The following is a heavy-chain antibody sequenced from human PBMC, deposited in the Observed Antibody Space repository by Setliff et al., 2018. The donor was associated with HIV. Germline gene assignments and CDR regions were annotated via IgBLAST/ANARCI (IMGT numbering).Heavy chain of an antibody. D-gene: IGHD2-8*01. V-gene: IGHV4-34*01. CDR2: ITHSGST. J-gene: IGHJ6*02. Sequence: SETLSLTCAVYDGSFSGYYWIWIRQPPGKGLEWIGEITHSGSTNYNPSLKSRVTISVDTSKNQFSLKLTSVTAADTAVYYCARGSMVTNYYYGMDVWGQGTTVTVSS. CDR3: ARGSMVTNYYYGMDV. CDR1: DGSFSGYY.